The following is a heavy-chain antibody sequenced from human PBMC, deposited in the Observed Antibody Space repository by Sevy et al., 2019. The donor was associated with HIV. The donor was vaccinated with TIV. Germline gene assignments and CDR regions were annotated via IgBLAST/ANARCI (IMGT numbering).Heavy chain of an antibody. J-gene: IGHJ4*02. Sequence: GGSLRLSCAASGFTFSSYSMNWVRQAPGKGLEWVSSISSSSSYIYYADSVKGRFTISRDNAQNSLYLQMNSLRAEDTAVYYCARDVAAAGTFDYWGQGTLVTVSS. CDR2: ISSSSSYI. CDR1: GFTFSSYS. CDR3: ARDVAAAGTFDY. V-gene: IGHV3-21*01. D-gene: IGHD6-13*01.